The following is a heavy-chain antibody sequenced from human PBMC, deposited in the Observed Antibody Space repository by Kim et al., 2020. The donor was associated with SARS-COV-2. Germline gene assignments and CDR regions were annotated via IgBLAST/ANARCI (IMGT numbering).Heavy chain of an antibody. J-gene: IGHJ4*02. CDR1: GFTFSDHA. D-gene: IGHD2-15*01. V-gene: IGHV3-48*03. Sequence: GGSLRLSCAASGFTFSDHAMNWVRQAPGKGLEWLSFISYSGDMTHYADSVKGRFTISRDNAKNSLYLQMNSLSADDTALYYCVTYCHSHCSARTCLLYSWSQGTLVTVS. CDR2: ISYSGDMT. CDR3: VTYCHSHCSARTCLLYS.